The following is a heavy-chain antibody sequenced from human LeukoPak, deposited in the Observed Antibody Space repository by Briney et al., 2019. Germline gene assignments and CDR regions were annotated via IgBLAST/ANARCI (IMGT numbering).Heavy chain of an antibody. D-gene: IGHD6-13*01. V-gene: IGHV4-4*02. CDR1: GGSISSSNW. CDR2: IYHSGST. CDR3: ARVSSSSRVGFDY. J-gene: IGHJ4*02. Sequence: PSGTLSLTCAVSGGSISSSNWWSWVRQPPGKGLEWIGEIYHSGSTNYNPSLKSRVTMSVDTSKNQFSLKLSSVTAADTAVYYCARVSSSSRVGFDYWGQGTLVTVSS.